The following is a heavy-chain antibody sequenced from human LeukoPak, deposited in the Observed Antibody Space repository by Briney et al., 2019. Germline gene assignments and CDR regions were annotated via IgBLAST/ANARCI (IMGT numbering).Heavy chain of an antibody. D-gene: IGHD2-21*01. CDR2: ISAYNGNT. Sequence: GASVMVSCKASGYTFTSYGISWVRQAPGQGLEWMGWISAYNGNTNYAQKLQGRVTMTTDTSTSTAYMELRSLRSDDTAVYYCARDEGYDSRVVIAQYFQHWGQGTLVTVSS. CDR3: ARDEGYDSRVVIAQYFQH. J-gene: IGHJ1*01. V-gene: IGHV1-18*01. CDR1: GYTFTSYG.